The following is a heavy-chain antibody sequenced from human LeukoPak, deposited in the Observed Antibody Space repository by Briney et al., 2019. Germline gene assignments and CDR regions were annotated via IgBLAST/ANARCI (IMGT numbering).Heavy chain of an antibody. CDR2: INPNSGGI. Sequence: GASVKVSCKASGYIFTDSYMHWVRQAPGQGLEWMGRINPNSGGINYAQNFQGRVTMTRDTSISTAYMELSRLRSDDTAVYYCARDKASAGNYWYFDLRGRGTLVTVSS. CDR1: GYIFTDSY. CDR3: ARDKASAGNYWYFDL. J-gene: IGHJ2*01. D-gene: IGHD6-13*01. V-gene: IGHV1-2*06.